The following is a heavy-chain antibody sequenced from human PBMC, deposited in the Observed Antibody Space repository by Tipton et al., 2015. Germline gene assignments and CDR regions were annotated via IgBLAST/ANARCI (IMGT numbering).Heavy chain of an antibody. CDR2: ILYDGTKK. CDR3: ARTIPVAGTYGMDV. Sequence: SLRLSCAASGFSFSSYVMHWVRQAPGKGLEWVALILYDGTKKYYADSVKGRFTISRDNSENTLYLQMNSLRAEDTAVYYCARTIPVAGTYGMDVWGQGTTVTVSS. D-gene: IGHD6-19*01. J-gene: IGHJ6*02. CDR1: GFSFSSYV. V-gene: IGHV3-30*03.